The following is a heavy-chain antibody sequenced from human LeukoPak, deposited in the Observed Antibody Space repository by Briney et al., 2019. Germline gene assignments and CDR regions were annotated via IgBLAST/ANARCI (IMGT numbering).Heavy chain of an antibody. D-gene: IGHD2-2*01. CDR2: IYHSGST. J-gene: IGHJ6*02. Sequence: SETLSLTCAVSGDSISSSNWWSWVRQPPEKGLEWIGEIYHSGSTNYNPSLKSRVTISVDKSKNQFSLKLSSVTAADTAVYYCARSGIVVVPAAIPYYYYGMDVWGQGTTVTVSS. V-gene: IGHV4-4*02. CDR1: GDSISSSNW. CDR3: ARSGIVVVPAAIPYYYYGMDV.